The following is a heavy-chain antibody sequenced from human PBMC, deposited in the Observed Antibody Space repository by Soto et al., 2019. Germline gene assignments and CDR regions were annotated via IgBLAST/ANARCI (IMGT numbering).Heavy chain of an antibody. CDR1: GYTFTSYD. V-gene: IGHV1-8*01. CDR2: MNPNSGNT. J-gene: IGHJ3*02. Sequence: ASVKVSCKASGYTFTSYDINWVRQATGQGLEWMGWMNPNSGNTGYAQKFQGRVTMTRNTSISTAYMELSSLRSEDTAVYYCASGYGYYDILTRDAFDIWGQGTMVTVSS. CDR3: ASGYGYYDILTRDAFDI. D-gene: IGHD3-9*01.